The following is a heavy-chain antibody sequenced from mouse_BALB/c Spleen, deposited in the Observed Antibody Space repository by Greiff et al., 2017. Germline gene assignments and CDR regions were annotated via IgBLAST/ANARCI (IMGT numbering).Heavy chain of an antibody. V-gene: IGHV14-3*02. J-gene: IGHJ1*01. CDR3: ASDYYGSSWYFDV. Sequence: VQLKQSGAELVKPGASVKLSCTASGFNIKDTYMHWVKQRPEQGLEWIGRIDPANGNTKYDPKFQGKATITADTSSNTAYLQLSSLTSEDTAVYYCASDYYGSSWYFDVWGAGTTVTVSS. CDR1: GFNIKDTY. D-gene: IGHD1-1*01. CDR2: IDPANGNT.